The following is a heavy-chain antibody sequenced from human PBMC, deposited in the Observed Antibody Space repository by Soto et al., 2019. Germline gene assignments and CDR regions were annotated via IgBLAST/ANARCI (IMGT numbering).Heavy chain of an antibody. CDR3: SGVPATVTPWYSDL. CDR2: IRSNGYGGTT. J-gene: IGHJ2*01. CDR1: GFSFGDYA. V-gene: IGHV3-49*05. D-gene: IGHD4-17*01. Sequence: EVQLVESGGGLVKAGRSLRLSCAATGFSFGDYAMNWFRQAPGKGPEWVGFIRSNGYGGTTEYAASVKGRFSLSRDDSKSWAYLQLNGLKTEDSAVYYCSGVPATVTPWYSDLWGRGTLFTVSS.